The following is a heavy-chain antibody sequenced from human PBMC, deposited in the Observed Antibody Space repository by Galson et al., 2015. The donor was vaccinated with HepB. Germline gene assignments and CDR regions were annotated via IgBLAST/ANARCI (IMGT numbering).Heavy chain of an antibody. Sequence: SETLSLTCTVSGGPISSYYWTWIRQSPGKGLEWIGYISYSGNTNYNPSLKSRVTISVDTSKNQFSLKLTSVTAADTAVYYCAPYKNSRGRFDPWGQGTLVTVSS. D-gene: IGHD1-14*01. V-gene: IGHV4-59*01. CDR2: ISYSGNT. CDR1: GGPISSYY. J-gene: IGHJ5*02. CDR3: APYKNSRGRFDP.